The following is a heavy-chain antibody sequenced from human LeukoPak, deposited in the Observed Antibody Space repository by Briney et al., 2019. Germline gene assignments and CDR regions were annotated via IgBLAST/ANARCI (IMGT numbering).Heavy chain of an antibody. CDR3: AKDRDYYDSSGYYYFDY. CDR2: ISYDGSNK. V-gene: IGHV3-30*18. J-gene: IGHJ4*02. D-gene: IGHD3-22*01. Sequence: GGSLRLSCAASGFTFSSYGMHWVRQGPGKGLEWVAVISYDGSNKYYADSVKGRFTISRDNSKNTLYLQMNSLRAEDTAVYYCAKDRDYYDSSGYYYFDYWGQGTLVTVSS. CDR1: GFTFSSYG.